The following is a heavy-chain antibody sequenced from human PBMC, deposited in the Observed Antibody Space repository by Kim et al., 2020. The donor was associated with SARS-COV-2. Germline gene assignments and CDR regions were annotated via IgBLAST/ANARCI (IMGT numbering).Heavy chain of an antibody. CDR3: TRDLVPGGADY. CDR2: RI. Sequence: RIGYADSVKGRSTVSRVKAKDTLYVQMDSLRIEDTAFYYCTRDLVPGGADYWGQGTLVTVSS. D-gene: IGHD6-6*01. V-gene: IGHV3-9*01. J-gene: IGHJ4*02.